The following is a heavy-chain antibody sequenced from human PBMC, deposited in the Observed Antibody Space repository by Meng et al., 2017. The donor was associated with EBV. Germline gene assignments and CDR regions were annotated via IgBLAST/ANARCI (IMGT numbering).Heavy chain of an antibody. V-gene: IGHV3-21*01. CDR1: GFTLRSDS. Sequence: VQLWEAGGGLGKPGGALGVSCADSGFTLRSDSMNWVRLAPGKGLEWVSSISSNSIDIYYADLVKGRFTISRDNAKNSLFLQMNSLRAEDTAVYYCARDRTSNRFDYWGQGTLVTVSS. D-gene: IGHD2-8*01. CDR3: ARDRTSNRFDY. J-gene: IGHJ4*02. CDR2: ISSNSIDI.